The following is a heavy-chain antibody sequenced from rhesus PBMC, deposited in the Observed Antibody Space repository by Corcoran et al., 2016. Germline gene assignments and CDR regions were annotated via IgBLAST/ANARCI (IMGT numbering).Heavy chain of an antibody. CDR1: GSSISSGYG. CDR2: IGGNSGST. J-gene: IGHJ6*01. Sequence: QVRLQESGPGLVKPSDTLSLTCAVSGSSISSGYGWSRSRPPPGKGLEWIGYIGGNSGSTNFNPSLKSRVTISKDSSKNQFSLKLSSVTDADTAVYYCARGFRGLDSWGQGVVVTVSS. CDR3: ARGFRGLDS. V-gene: IGHV4-127*01.